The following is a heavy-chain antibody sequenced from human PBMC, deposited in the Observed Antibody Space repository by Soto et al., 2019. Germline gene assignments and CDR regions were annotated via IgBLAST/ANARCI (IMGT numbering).Heavy chain of an antibody. CDR1: GFTFSSYG. Sequence: GGSLRLSCAASGFTFSSYGMHWVRQAPGKGLEWVAVISYDGSNKYYADSVKGRFTISRDNSKNTLYLQMNSLRAEDTAVYYCAKGITIFGVALRGYYYGMDVWGQGTTVTVSS. CDR3: AKGITIFGVALRGYYYGMDV. J-gene: IGHJ6*02. CDR2: ISYDGSNK. V-gene: IGHV3-30*18. D-gene: IGHD3-3*01.